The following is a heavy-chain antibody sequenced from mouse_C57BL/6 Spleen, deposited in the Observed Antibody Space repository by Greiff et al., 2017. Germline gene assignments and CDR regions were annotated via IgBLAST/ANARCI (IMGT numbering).Heavy chain of an antibody. Sequence: VQLQQSGAELVRPGTSVKMSCKASGYTFTNYWIGWAKQRPGHGLEWIGDIYPGGGYTNYNEKFKGKATLTADKSSSTAYMQFSSLTSEDSAIYYGARGFTTVVATPYYFDYWGQGTTLTVSS. CDR2: IYPGGGYT. J-gene: IGHJ2*01. D-gene: IGHD1-1*01. V-gene: IGHV1-63*01. CDR3: ARGFTTVVATPYYFDY. CDR1: GYTFTNYW.